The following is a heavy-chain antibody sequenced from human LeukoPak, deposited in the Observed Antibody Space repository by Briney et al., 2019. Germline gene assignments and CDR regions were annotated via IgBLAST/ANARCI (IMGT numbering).Heavy chain of an antibody. CDR2: ISYDGSNK. CDR1: GFTLSTNA. Sequence: GGSLRLSCLTSGFTLSTNAMSWVRQAPGKGLEWVAFISYDGSNKYYADSVKGRFTISRDNSKNTLFLQMDTLIPEDTAVYYCARDLSYHYSTDYWGQGTLVTVSS. CDR3: ARDLSYHYSTDY. J-gene: IGHJ4*02. D-gene: IGHD3-16*02. V-gene: IGHV3-30-3*01.